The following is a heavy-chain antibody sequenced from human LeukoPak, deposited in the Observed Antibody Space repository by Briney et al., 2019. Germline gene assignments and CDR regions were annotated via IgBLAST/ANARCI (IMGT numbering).Heavy chain of an antibody. Sequence: PGGSLRLSCAASGFTFSSCAMHWVRQAPGKGLDWVAVISYDGSNKYYADSVKGRFTIARYNSKKTLYLQMNSLRAEDTAVYYCARDEAVPAAMGYYYYYGMDVWGQGTTVTVSS. CDR2: ISYDGSNK. CDR1: GFTFSSCA. CDR3: ARDEAVPAAMGYYYYYGMDV. J-gene: IGHJ6*02. V-gene: IGHV3-30*04. D-gene: IGHD2-2*01.